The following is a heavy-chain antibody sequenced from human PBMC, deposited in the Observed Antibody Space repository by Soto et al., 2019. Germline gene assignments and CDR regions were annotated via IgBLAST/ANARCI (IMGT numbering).Heavy chain of an antibody. D-gene: IGHD2-15*01. CDR2: ISGSGGST. V-gene: IGHV3-23*01. CDR3: AKDLRYCSGGSCYSGPLVYFQH. Sequence: GVLRLSCAASGFTFSSYAMSWVRQAPGKGLEWVSAISGSGGSTYYADSVKGRFTISRDNSKNTLYLQMNSLRAEDTAVYYCAKDLRYCSGGSCYSGPLVYFQHWGQGTLVTVSS. J-gene: IGHJ1*01. CDR1: GFTFSSYA.